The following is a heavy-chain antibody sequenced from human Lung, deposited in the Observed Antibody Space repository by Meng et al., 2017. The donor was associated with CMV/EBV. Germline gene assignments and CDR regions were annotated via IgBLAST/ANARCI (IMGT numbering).Heavy chain of an antibody. CDR3: ARVGNEFWSGPKYRYHHYGLDI. Sequence: GEXXTISCAAFGFPFNNYWMTWVRQAPGKGLEWVANINQDGSEEYYVDSVKGRFTVSRDSAENSLYLEMNSMRVEETAMDYCARVGNEFWSGPKYRYHHYGLDIGXQETXVTVSS. D-gene: IGHD3-3*01. CDR1: GFPFNNYW. CDR2: INQDGSEE. J-gene: IGHJ6*02. V-gene: IGHV3-7*01.